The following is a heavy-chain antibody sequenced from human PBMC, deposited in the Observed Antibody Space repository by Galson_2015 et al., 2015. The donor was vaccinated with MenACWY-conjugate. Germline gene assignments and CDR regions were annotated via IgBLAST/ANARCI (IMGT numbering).Heavy chain of an antibody. CDR2: IKQDGRTK. J-gene: IGHJ4*02. D-gene: IGHD5-18*01. CDR3: TRDPGIQLWYFDY. Sequence: SLRLSCAASGFPFSSNWMNWVRQAPGKGLEWVANIKQDGRTKNYAGSVKGRFTISRDNAKNSVYLQMNSLSADDTAVYYCTRDPGIQLWYFDYWGQGTLVTVSS. CDR1: GFPFSSNW. V-gene: IGHV3-7*03.